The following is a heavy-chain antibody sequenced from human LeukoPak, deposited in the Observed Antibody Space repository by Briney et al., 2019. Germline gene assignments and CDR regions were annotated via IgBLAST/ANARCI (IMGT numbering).Heavy chain of an antibody. CDR1: GGSMSTSGYY. V-gene: IGHV4-39*02. Sequence: SETLSLTCNVSGGSMSTSGYYWGWIRQPPGKGLEWVATIHFGGPSYYNASLKSRLTISVDTSKKYFSLRLTSVTAADTAVYYCATSYDRRGYYYDFWGRGLRVAVSS. D-gene: IGHD3-22*01. J-gene: IGHJ4*02. CDR2: IHFGGPS. CDR3: ATSYDRRGYYYDF.